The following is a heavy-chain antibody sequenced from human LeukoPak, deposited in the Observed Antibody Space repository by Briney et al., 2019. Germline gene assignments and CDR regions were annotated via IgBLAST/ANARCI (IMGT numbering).Heavy chain of an antibody. J-gene: IGHJ3*02. CDR3: ARVRMVRGVIMNAFDI. CDR2: IYYSGST. V-gene: IGHV4-59*01. Sequence: SETLSLTCTVSGGSISSYYWSWIRQPPGKGLEWSGYIYYSGSTNYNPSLKSRVTISVDTSKNQFSLKLSSVTAADTAVYYCARVRMVRGVIMNAFDIWGQGTMVTVSS. D-gene: IGHD3-10*01. CDR1: GGSISSYY.